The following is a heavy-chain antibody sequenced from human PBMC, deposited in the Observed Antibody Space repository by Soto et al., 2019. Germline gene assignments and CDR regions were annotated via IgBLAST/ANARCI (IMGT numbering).Heavy chain of an antibody. V-gene: IGHV3-15*01. J-gene: IGHJ5*02. D-gene: IGHD3-22*01. CDR2: IKSKTDGGTT. Sequence: GGSLRLSCAASGFTVSSNYMSWVRQAPGKGLEWVGRIKSKTDGGTTDYAAPVKGRFTISRDDSKNTLYLQMNSLKTEDTAVYYCTTNYYDSSGYDNWFDPWGQGTLVTVSS. CDR1: GFTVSSNY. CDR3: TTNYYDSSGYDNWFDP.